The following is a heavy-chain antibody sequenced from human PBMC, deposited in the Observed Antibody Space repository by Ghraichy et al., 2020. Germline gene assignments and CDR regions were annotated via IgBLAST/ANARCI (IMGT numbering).Heavy chain of an antibody. CDR1: GFMFSSYG. D-gene: IGHD6-19*01. V-gene: IGHV1-18*01. CDR2: ISANNGHT. J-gene: IGHJ4*02. CDR3: ARPIAVSGHFFDF. Sequence: ASVKVSCTASGFMFSSYGLSLVRQAPGQGLEWMGWISANNGHTNYAEKFQHRVTMTTDMSTSTAYMELRSLRSDDTAVYYCARPIAVSGHFFDFWGQGTLVAVSS.